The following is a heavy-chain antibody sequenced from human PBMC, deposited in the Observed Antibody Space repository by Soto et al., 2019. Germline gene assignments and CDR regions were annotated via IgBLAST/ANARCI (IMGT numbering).Heavy chain of an antibody. CDR2: IDPIFGTA. Sequence: QVQLVQSGAEVKTPGSSVKVSCRASGGPFNSYAVSWVRQAPGQGLEWMGGIDPIFGTANYAQKFQDRVTITADESTGAAYVDLTSLRSEDTAMYYCARDRVHCNVDDCQRYWFDPWGQGTLVTVSS. D-gene: IGHD2-21*02. V-gene: IGHV1-69*12. J-gene: IGHJ5*02. CDR1: GGPFNSYA. CDR3: ARDRVHCNVDDCQRYWFDP.